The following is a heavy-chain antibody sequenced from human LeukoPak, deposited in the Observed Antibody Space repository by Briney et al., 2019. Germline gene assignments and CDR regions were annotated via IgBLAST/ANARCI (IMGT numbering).Heavy chain of an antibody. D-gene: IGHD1-26*01. J-gene: IGHJ6*03. Sequence: TGGSLRLSCAASGFTFSSYWMHWVCQAPGKGLVWVSRINSDGSSTSYADSVKGRFTISRDNAKNSLFLQLNSLRAEDTAVYYCARDPYSGTYSDYYYYYMDVWGKGTTVTVSS. CDR3: ARDPYSGTYSDYYYYYMDV. CDR2: INSDGSST. V-gene: IGHV3-74*01. CDR1: GFTFSSYW.